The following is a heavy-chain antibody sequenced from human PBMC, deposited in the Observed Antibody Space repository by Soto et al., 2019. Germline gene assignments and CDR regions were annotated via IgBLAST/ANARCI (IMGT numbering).Heavy chain of an antibody. CDR1: GYSFTSYW. Sequence: PGESLKISCKGSGYSFTSYWIGRVRQMPGKGLEWMGIIYPGDSDTRYSPSFQGQVTISADKSISTAYLQWSSLKASDTAMYYCAGCSGGSCYNYYYGMDVWGQGTTVTVSS. D-gene: IGHD2-15*01. J-gene: IGHJ6*02. CDR3: AGCSGGSCYNYYYGMDV. V-gene: IGHV5-51*01. CDR2: IYPGDSDT.